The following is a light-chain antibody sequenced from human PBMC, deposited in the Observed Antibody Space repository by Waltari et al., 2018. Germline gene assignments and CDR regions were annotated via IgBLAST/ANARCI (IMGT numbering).Light chain of an antibody. CDR3: SSYTSSSTPLV. Sequence: QSALTQPASVSGSPGQSLTISCTGTSRDVGAYNSVSWYQQHPGQPPKLMIYDVTSRPSGVSNRFSGSKSGNTASLTISGLQAEDEADYYCSSYTSSSTPLVFGGGTKLTVL. V-gene: IGLV2-14*03. CDR2: DVT. J-gene: IGLJ2*01. CDR1: SRDVGAYNS.